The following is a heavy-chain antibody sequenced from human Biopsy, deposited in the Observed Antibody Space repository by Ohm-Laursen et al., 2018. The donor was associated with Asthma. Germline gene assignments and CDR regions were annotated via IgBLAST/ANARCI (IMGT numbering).Heavy chain of an antibody. J-gene: IGHJ5*02. CDR1: GYTFIGCH. CDR2: INPNSGGT. D-gene: IGHD6-13*01. CDR3: ARGQKSAGDRWFDP. V-gene: IGHV1-2*06. Sequence: ASVKVSCKASGYTFIGCHIHWMRQAPGQGLEWMGRINPNSGGTNYAQKFQGRVTMTRDTSISTAYMEVSRLRSDDTAVYYCARGQKSAGDRWFDPWGQGPLVTVSS.